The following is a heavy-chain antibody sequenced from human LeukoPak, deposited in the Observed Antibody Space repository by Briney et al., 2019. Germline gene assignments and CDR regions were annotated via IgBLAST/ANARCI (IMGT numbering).Heavy chain of an antibody. CDR1: GGTFSSFA. CDR3: ANIFGVVTGGDAFDI. D-gene: IGHD2-21*02. J-gene: IGHJ3*02. CDR2: IRYDGSNK. Sequence: SCKASGGTFSSFAISWVRQAAGKGLEGVAFIRYDGSNKYYAASVKRRCTISRDNSKNTLYLQMNSLRAADTAVYYCANIFGVVTGGDAFDIWGQGTMVTVSS. V-gene: IGHV3-30*02.